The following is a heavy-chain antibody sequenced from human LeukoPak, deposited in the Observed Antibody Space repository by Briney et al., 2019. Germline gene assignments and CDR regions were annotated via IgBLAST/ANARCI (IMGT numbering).Heavy chain of an antibody. CDR2: IYSGGST. J-gene: IGHJ4*02. V-gene: IGHV3-53*01. CDR1: GFTVSSNY. CDR3: ASLYYDSSGYGSFDY. D-gene: IGHD3-22*01. Sequence: GGSLRLSCAASGFTVSSNYMSWVRQAPGKGLEWVSVIYSGGSTYYADSVKGRFTISRDNSKNTLYLQMNSLRAEDTAVYYCASLYYDSSGYGSFDYWSQGTLVTVSP.